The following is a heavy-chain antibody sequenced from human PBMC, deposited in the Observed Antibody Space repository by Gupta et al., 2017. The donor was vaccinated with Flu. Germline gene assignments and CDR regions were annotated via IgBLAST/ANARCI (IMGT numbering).Heavy chain of an antibody. J-gene: IGHJ6*02. CDR1: GYSVSIYW. CDR3: ARVNTAVADFGLDG. Sequence: EVQRVQPGAEVKKPGESLKISCKGSGYSVSIYWIAWVRKIPGKGLEWMGLIFPGDSDTRYSPSCQGQVTISADKSINTAYLQWSSLKAADTAMYYCARVNTAVADFGLDGWGQGTTVTVSS. V-gene: IGHV5-51*03. CDR2: IFPGDSDT. D-gene: IGHD5-18*01.